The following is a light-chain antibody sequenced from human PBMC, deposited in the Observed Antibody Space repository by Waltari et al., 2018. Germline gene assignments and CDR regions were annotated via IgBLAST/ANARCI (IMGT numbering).Light chain of an antibody. Sequence: QSVLTQPPPVSAAPGQKVTIPCAGTSTNIGNTYVSWYQQRPRTPPKLIIHEKNKRPSGIPDRFSGAKSGTSATLGITGLQTGDEADYYCGTWDTSLSALIFGGGTKLTVL. J-gene: IGLJ2*01. CDR2: EKN. CDR1: STNIGNTY. V-gene: IGLV1-51*02. CDR3: GTWDTSLSALI.